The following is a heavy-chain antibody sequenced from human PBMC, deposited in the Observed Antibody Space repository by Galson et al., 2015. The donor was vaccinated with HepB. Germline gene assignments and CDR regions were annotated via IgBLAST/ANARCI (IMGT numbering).Heavy chain of an antibody. V-gene: IGHV3-21*01. Sequence: SLRLSCAASGFTFSSYSMNWVRQAPGKGLEWVSSIRSSSNYKYYADSVKGRFTISRDNAKKSLYLQMNSLRAEDTAVYYCARDGVKITIFGVAHRFYGMDVWGQVTTVTVSS. CDR3: ARDGVKITIFGVAHRFYGMDV. D-gene: IGHD3-3*01. J-gene: IGHJ6*02. CDR2: IRSSSNYK. CDR1: GFTFSSYS.